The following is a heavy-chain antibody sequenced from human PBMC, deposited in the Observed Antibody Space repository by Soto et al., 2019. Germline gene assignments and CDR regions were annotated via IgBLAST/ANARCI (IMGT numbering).Heavy chain of an antibody. CDR1: GGTFSSYA. V-gene: IGHV1-69*14. CDR3: AGDRPRVTDYGMDV. J-gene: IGHJ6*02. Sequence: QVQLVQSGAEVKKPGSSVKVSCKASGGTFSSYAISWVRQAPGQGLEWMGGIIPIFGTANYAQKFQGSVTITADKYTSTDYMELSGLRSEDTAVNYCAGDRPRVTDYGMDVWGQGPTVTV. CDR2: IIPIFGTA.